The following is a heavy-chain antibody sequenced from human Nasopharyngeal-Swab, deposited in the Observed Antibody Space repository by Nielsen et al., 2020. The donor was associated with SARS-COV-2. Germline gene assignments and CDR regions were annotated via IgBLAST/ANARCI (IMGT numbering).Heavy chain of an antibody. CDR3: ARDSIAASYGLGS. V-gene: IGHV1-18*04. CDR2: INPYSGDT. CDR1: GYTFTDYY. D-gene: IGHD6-13*01. J-gene: IGHJ4*02. Sequence: ASVKVSCKTSGYTFTDYYIHWVRQVPGQGLEWVGCINPYSGDTKYAQKLQGRVTMTTDTSTTTAYMELSSLRSDDTAVYYCARDSIAASYGLGSWGQGTLVTVSS.